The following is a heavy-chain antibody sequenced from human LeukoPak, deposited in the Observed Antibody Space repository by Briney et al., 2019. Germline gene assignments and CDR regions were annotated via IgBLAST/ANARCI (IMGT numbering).Heavy chain of an antibody. Sequence: GASVKVSCKASGYTFTSYGISWVRQAPGQRLEWMGWISAYNGNTNYAQKLQGRVTMTTDISTSTGYMELRSLRSDDTAVYYCARIPVYSSIWYFNYWGQGTLVTVSS. D-gene: IGHD6-13*01. CDR3: ARIPVYSSIWYFNY. J-gene: IGHJ4*02. CDR2: ISAYNGNT. V-gene: IGHV1-18*01. CDR1: GYTFTSYG.